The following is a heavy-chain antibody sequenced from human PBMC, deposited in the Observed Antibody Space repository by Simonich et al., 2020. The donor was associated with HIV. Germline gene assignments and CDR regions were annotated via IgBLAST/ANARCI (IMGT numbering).Heavy chain of an antibody. CDR3: ARSSWENYFYMDV. CDR2: IFYSGIT. D-gene: IGHD1-26*01. J-gene: IGHJ6*03. Sequence: HLQLQESGPGLVKPSETLSLTCTVSGGSITSSSYYWGWIRQPPGKGLEWIGPIFYSGITYYNSSLKSRGTISVDTSKNQFSLKLISVTAADTAVYYCARSSWENYFYMDVWGIGTTVTVSS. V-gene: IGHV4-39*01. CDR1: GGSITSSSYY.